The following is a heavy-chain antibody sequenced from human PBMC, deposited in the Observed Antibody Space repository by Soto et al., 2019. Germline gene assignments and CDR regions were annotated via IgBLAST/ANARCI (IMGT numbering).Heavy chain of an antibody. D-gene: IGHD3-10*01. CDR2: IDEYGSTI. CDR1: GFTFSSYW. Sequence: EVQLVESGGGLVQPGGSLRLSCAASGFTFSSYWMHWVRQVPGKGLLWGSRIDEYGSTINYADSVKGRFTISRDNARNTLYLEMNRLRAEDTALYYCTRDIGGKGAYWGPGTLVTVSS. J-gene: IGHJ4*02. CDR3: TRDIGGKGAY. V-gene: IGHV3-74*01.